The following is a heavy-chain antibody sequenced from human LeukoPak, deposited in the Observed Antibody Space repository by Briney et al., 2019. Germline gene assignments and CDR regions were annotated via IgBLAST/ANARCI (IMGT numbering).Heavy chain of an antibody. Sequence: PGGSLRLSCAASGFTFSSYAMHWVRQAPGKGLEWVAVISYDGSNKYYADSVKGRFTISRDNSKNTLYLQMNSLRAEDTAVYYCAKGLGYCSGGSCPPNWFDPWGQGTLVTVSS. CDR3: AKGLGYCSGGSCPPNWFDP. J-gene: IGHJ5*02. CDR2: ISYDGSNK. CDR1: GFTFSSYA. V-gene: IGHV3-30*04. D-gene: IGHD2-15*01.